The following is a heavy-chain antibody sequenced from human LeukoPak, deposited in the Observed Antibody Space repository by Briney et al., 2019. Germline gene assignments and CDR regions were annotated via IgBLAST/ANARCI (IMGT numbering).Heavy chain of an antibody. CDR2: ISGSGATT. CDR3: TRHDSQRHSWSSCFDY. CDR1: GFATSDYA. D-gene: IGHD6-13*01. V-gene: IGHV3-23*01. J-gene: IGHJ4*02. Sequence: SGGSLRLSCAASGFATSDYAMTWVRQAPGKGLEWVAVISGSGATTYYTDSVKGRLTISKDNSKNMLYLQLSSPRVEDTAVYYCTRHDSQRHSWSSCFDYWGQGILVTVSS.